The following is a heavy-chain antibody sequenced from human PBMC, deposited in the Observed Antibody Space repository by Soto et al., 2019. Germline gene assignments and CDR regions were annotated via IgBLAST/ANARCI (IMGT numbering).Heavy chain of an antibody. CDR2: IKQDGSEK. CDR1: GFSFSVYW. V-gene: IGHV3-7*05. J-gene: IGHJ4*02. CDR3: ARATQGAFDY. D-gene: IGHD3-16*01. Sequence: DVQLVESGGGLVQPGGSLRLSCAASGFSFSVYWMSWVRQSPGKGLEYVANIKQDGSEKYYMDSVEGRFTISRDDAKNSLYLQRNNLRAEDTALYYCARATQGAFDYWGQGVLVTVSS.